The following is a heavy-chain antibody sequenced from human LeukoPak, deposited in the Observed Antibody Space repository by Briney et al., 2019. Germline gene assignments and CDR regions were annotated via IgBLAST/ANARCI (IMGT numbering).Heavy chain of an antibody. D-gene: IGHD1-26*01. CDR2: INPNSGGS. J-gene: IGHJ5*01. CDR1: GYSFTGYC. V-gene: IGHV1-2*02. CDR3: ARDKVVGPTKFDS. Sequence: ASVKVSCKASGYSFTGYCIHWVRQSPGQGPEWMGWINPNSGGSKYAQKFQGRITLTRDTSISTAYMELTSLRSDDTAVYYCARDKVVGPTKFDSWGQGTLVTVSS.